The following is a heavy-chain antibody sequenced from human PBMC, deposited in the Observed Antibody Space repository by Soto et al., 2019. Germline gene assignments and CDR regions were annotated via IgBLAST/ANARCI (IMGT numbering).Heavy chain of an antibody. J-gene: IGHJ3*02. V-gene: IGHV4-59*06. CDR3: ASYQQSYAFDI. CDR2: IYYSGST. CDR1: GGSMSSYY. Sequence: SETLSLTCTVSGGSMSSYYWSWIRQHPGKGLEWIGYIYYSGSTYYNPSLKSRVTISVDTSKNQFSLKLSSVTAADTAVYYCASYQQSYAFDIWGQGTMVTVSS. D-gene: IGHD2-2*01.